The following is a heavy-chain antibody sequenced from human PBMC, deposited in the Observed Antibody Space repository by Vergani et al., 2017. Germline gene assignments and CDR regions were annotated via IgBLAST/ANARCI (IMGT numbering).Heavy chain of an antibody. D-gene: IGHD5-18*01. Sequence: QVQLQESGPGLVKPSETLSLTCTVSGGSISSGSYYWSWIRQPAGKGLEWIGRIYTSGSTNYNPSLKSRVTISVDTSKNQFSLKLSSVTAADTAVYYCARQSGRYSYGYGRILDYWGQGTLVTVSS. CDR1: GGSISSGSYY. V-gene: IGHV4-61*02. CDR3: ARQSGRYSYGYGRILDY. J-gene: IGHJ4*02. CDR2: IYTSGST.